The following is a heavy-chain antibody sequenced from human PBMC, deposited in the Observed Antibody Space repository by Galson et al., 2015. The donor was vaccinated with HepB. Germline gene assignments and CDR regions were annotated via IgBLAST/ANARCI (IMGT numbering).Heavy chain of an antibody. V-gene: IGHV2-26*01. Sequence: PALVKPTQTLTLTCTVSGFSLSNARMGVSWIRQPPGKALEWLAHIFSNDEKSYSTSLKSRLTISKDTSKSQVVLTMTNMDPVDTATYYCARILLSSSWYRGNWFDPWGQGTLVTVSS. CDR2: IFSNDEK. CDR3: ARILLSSSWYRGNWFDP. CDR1: GFSLSNARMG. D-gene: IGHD6-13*01. J-gene: IGHJ5*02.